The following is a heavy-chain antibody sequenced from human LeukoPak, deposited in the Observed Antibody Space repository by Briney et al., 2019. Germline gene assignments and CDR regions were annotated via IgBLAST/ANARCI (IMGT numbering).Heavy chain of an antibody. CDR1: GLTFSSYA. V-gene: IGHV3-23*01. CDR2: ISGSGGST. Sequence: GGSLRLSCAASGLTFSSYAMSWVRQAPGKGLEWVSAISGSGGSTYYADSVKGRFTISRDNSKNTLYLQMSSLRAEDTAVYYCAELGITMIGGVWGKGTTVTISS. D-gene: IGHD3-10*02. J-gene: IGHJ6*04. CDR3: AELGITMIGGV.